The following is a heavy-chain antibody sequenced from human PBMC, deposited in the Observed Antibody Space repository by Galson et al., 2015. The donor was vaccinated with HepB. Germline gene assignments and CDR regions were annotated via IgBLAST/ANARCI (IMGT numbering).Heavy chain of an antibody. CDR2: INPNSGGT. J-gene: IGHJ4*02. CDR1: GYTFTGYY. D-gene: IGHD3-10*01. V-gene: IGHV1-2*06. CDR3: ARDLGMVYGSGSYYLDY. Sequence: SCKASGYTFTGYYMHWVRQAPGQGLEWVGRINPNSGGTNHAQKFQGRVTMTSDTSISTAYMELSRLRSDDTAVFYCARDLGMVYGSGSYYLDYWGQGTLVTVSS.